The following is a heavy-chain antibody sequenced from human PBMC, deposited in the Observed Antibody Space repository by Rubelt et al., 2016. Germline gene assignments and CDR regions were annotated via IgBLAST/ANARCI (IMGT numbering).Heavy chain of an antibody. V-gene: IGHV4-39*01. J-gene: IGHJ5*02. D-gene: IGHD3-9*01. CDR2: FCESGTT. CDR3: ARHRIVRDLTVGGYFDP. Sequence: QLQLQESGPGLVKPSETLSLTCTVSGGSISSGSFCWGWIRQSPGKGLAWIGSFCESGTTYYHQSLRSRVTMSGETSKRQFSLKRSSMTATDTAVYYCARHRIVRDLTVGGYFDPWGQGILATVSS. CDR1: GGSISSGSFC.